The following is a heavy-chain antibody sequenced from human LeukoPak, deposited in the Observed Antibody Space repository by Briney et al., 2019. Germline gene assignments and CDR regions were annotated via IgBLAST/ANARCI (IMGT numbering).Heavy chain of an antibody. Sequence: PGGPLRLSCAAFGFLINSDVMTWVRQPPGRGLEWVSAISVDGHGSDYANSVKGRFTISRDNAKNIVYLQMNSLTAEDTALYYCARRVGGTPDYWGRGTQVTVSS. D-gene: IGHD1-1*01. J-gene: IGHJ4*02. CDR3: ARRVGGTPDY. CDR2: ISVDGHGS. V-gene: IGHV3-23*01. CDR1: GFLINSDV.